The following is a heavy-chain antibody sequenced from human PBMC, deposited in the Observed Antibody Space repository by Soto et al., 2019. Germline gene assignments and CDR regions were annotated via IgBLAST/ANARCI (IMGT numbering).Heavy chain of an antibody. CDR3: ARSYYYDSSGYYRSLGY. D-gene: IGHD3-22*01. CDR2: INHSGST. Sequence: TLSLTCAVCWGSFSGYYWSWIRQPPGKGLEWIGEINHSGSTNYNPSLKSRVTISVDTSKNQFSLKMSSVTAADTAVYYCARSYYYDSSGYYRSLGYWGQGTLVTVSS. CDR1: WGSFSGYY. J-gene: IGHJ4*02. V-gene: IGHV4-34*01.